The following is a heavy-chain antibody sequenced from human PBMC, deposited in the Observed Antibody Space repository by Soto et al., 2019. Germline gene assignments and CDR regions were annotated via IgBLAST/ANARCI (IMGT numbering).Heavy chain of an antibody. CDR1: GFTFSSYW. CDR2: IKQDVSET. CDR3: AREDWGYFDY. D-gene: IGHD7-27*01. J-gene: IGHJ4*02. Sequence: VQLVQSGGGLVQPGGSLRLSCAASGFTFSSYWMSWVRQAPGKGLEWVANIKQDVSETFYVDSVRGRFTISRDNAKNSLFLQMNSLRAEDTALYYCAREDWGYFDYWGQGTLVTVSS. V-gene: IGHV3-7*05.